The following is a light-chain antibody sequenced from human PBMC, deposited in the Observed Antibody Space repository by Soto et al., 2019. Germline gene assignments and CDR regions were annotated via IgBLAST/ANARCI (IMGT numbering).Light chain of an antibody. CDR3: QQSFSIPVT. CDR2: AAS. V-gene: IGKV1-39*01. Sequence: DIQMTQAPSSLSASVGDRVTISCRANQSISDLLNWYQQKPGKVPKLLIYAASSLQSGVPSRFSGTVSGTDFTLTSSSLEPEDFATYYCQQSFSIPVTCGGGTKVEIK. J-gene: IGKJ4*01. CDR1: QSISDL.